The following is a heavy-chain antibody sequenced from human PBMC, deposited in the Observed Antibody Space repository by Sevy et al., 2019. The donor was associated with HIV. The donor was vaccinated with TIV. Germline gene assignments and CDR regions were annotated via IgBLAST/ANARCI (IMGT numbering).Heavy chain of an antibody. Sequence: GGCLRLSCEASGFSFSRYGMHWVRQVAGKGLEWVAVISFDGDNKYYPDTVRGRFAISRDNSENTMHLQMNNLRLDDTAVYYCAKGLSAIYPYSMDVWGHGTTVTVSS. D-gene: IGHD3-16*01. CDR3: AKGLSAIYPYSMDV. J-gene: IGHJ6*02. CDR1: GFSFSRYG. CDR2: ISFDGDNK. V-gene: IGHV3-30*18.